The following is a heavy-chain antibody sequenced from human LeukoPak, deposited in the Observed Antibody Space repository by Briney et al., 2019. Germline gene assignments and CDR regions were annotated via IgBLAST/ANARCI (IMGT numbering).Heavy chain of an antibody. D-gene: IGHD3-9*01. V-gene: IGHV1-69*01. CDR2: IIPIFGTA. J-gene: IGHJ6*03. CDR1: GGTFSSYA. Sequence: AVKVSCKASGGTFSSYAISWVRQAPGQGLEWMGGIIPIFGTANYAQKLQGRVTITADESTSTAYMELSSLRSEDTAVYYCARGGGNILTAGAYMDVWGKGTTVTVSS. CDR3: ARGGGNILTAGAYMDV.